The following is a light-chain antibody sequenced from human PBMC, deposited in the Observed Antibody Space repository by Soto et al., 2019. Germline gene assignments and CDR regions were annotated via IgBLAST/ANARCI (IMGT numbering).Light chain of an antibody. J-gene: IGLJ2*01. CDR1: SSNIGAGYD. V-gene: IGLV1-40*01. CDR3: QSYDNSLSGSEV. Sequence: QSVLTQPPSVSGAPGQRVTISCTGSSSNIGAGYDVHWYQQLPGTAPKLLIYGNTNRPSGVPDRFSGSKSGTSASLDITGLQAEDEADYYCQSYDNSLSGSEVFGGGTKLTVL. CDR2: GNT.